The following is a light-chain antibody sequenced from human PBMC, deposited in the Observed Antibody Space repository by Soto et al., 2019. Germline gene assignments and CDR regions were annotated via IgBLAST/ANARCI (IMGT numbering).Light chain of an antibody. Sequence: QSVLTQPASVSGPPGQSITISCTGTSSDVGAYNYVSWYQQHPGKAPKLMIYEVSNRPSGVSNRFSGSKSGNTAYLTISGLQAEDEADYYCSSYISSTTLVFGTVTKVTV. CDR1: SSDVGAYNY. J-gene: IGLJ1*01. V-gene: IGLV2-14*01. CDR2: EVS. CDR3: SSYISSTTLV.